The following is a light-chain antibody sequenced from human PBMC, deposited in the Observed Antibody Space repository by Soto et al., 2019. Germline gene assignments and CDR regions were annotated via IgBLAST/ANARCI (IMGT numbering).Light chain of an antibody. J-gene: IGKJ1*01. V-gene: IGKV3-15*01. Sequence: IGITKSPAILSVSQGERATLSCRDSQSVRSNLAWYQPTPGQAPRLLIYGASTRATGIPARFSSSGAGTECTRTISSLQSEDVAVDCCQQYNNSTRTFCQGTMVDIK. CDR3: QQYNNSTRT. CDR2: GAS. CDR1: QSVRSN.